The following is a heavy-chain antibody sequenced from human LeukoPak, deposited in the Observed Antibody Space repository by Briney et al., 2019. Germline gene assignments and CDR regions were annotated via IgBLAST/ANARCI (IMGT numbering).Heavy chain of an antibody. D-gene: IGHD4-17*01. CDR1: GYTFTGYY. V-gene: IGHV1-2*02. J-gene: IGHJ6*03. CDR3: AGGSLVTTKYYYYYMDV. Sequence: ASVKVSCKASGYTFTGYYMHWVRQAPGQGLEWMGWINPNSGGTNYAQKFQGRVTMTRDTSISTAYMELSRLRSDDAAVCYCAGGSLVTTKYYYYYMDVWGKGTTVTVSS. CDR2: INPNSGGT.